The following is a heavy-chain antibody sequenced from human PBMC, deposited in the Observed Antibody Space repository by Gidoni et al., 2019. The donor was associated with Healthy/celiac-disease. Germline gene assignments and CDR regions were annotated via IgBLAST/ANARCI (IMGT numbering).Heavy chain of an antibody. Sequence: QLQLPESGPGLVQPSETLSLPCTVSGCSIRRSSYYWGWIRQPPGKGLEWIGSINSSGSTYYNPSLKSRVTISVDTSKNQFALKRSSVTAADTAVYYWARHNRPKVYDSSGSDYWGQGTLVTGSS. J-gene: IGHJ4*02. CDR2: INSSGST. CDR1: GCSIRRSSYY. V-gene: IGHV4-39*01. CDR3: ARHNRPKVYDSSGSDY. D-gene: IGHD3-22*01.